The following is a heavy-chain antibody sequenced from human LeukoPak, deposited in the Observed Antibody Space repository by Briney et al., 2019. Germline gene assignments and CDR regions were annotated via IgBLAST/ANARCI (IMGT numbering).Heavy chain of an antibody. CDR3: AKDLSYGSLWFDP. V-gene: IGHV3-33*06. CDR2: IWYDGSRT. CDR1: GFTFSSHG. J-gene: IGHJ5*02. D-gene: IGHD3-10*01. Sequence: GGSLRLSCAASGFTFSSHGMQWVRQAPGKGLEWVALIWYDGSRTNYVDTVMGRFTISRDSSKNTLYLQMDNLRVEDTAVYFCAKDLSYGSLWFDPWGQGTLVTVSS.